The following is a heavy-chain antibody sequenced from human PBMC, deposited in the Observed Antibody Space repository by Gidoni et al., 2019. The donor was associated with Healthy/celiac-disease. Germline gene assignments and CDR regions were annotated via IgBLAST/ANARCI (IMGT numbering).Heavy chain of an antibody. Sequence: EVQLVESGGGLVQPGGSLRLSCAASAFTFSSYSMNWVRQAPGKGLEWVSYISSSSSTIYYADSVKGRFTISRDNAKNSLYLQMNSLRAEDTAVYYCAREYYDPPKGMDVWGQGTTVTVSS. J-gene: IGHJ6*02. CDR3: AREYYDPPKGMDV. CDR2: ISSSSSTI. D-gene: IGHD3-3*01. CDR1: AFTFSSYS. V-gene: IGHV3-48*01.